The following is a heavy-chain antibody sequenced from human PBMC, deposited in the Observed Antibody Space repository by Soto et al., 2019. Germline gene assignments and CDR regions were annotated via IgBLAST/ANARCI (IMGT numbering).Heavy chain of an antibody. J-gene: IGHJ6*02. CDR3: TRGAVLRYFDWSSLDFRALYYYYYGMDV. D-gene: IGHD3-9*01. CDR2: IRSKAYGGTT. CDR1: GFTFGDYA. V-gene: IGHV3-49*03. Sequence: GGSLRLSCTASGFTFGDYAMSWFRQAPGKGLEWVGFIRSKAYGGTTEYAASVKGRFTISRDDSKSIAYLQMNSLKTEDTAVYYCTRGAVLRYFDWSSLDFRALYYYYYGMDVWGQGTTVTVSS.